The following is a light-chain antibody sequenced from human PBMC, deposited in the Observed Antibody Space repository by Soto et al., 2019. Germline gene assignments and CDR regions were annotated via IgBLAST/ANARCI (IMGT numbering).Light chain of an antibody. Sequence: EIVMTQSPATLSVSPGERATLSCRASQSVSSNLAWYQQKPGQAPRLLISGASTRATGIPARFSGSGSGTEFTLNISGLQSEDFAVYYCQQYNDWAPLTFGGGTKVEIK. CDR3: QQYNDWAPLT. V-gene: IGKV3D-15*01. J-gene: IGKJ4*01. CDR2: GAS. CDR1: QSVSSN.